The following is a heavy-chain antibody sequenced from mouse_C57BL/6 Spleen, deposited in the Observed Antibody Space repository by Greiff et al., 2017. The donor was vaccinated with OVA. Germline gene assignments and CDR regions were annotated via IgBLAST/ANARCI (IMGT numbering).Heavy chain of an antibody. CDR1: GFTFSDFY. J-gene: IGHJ1*03. CDR3: ARNYYGSSYDWYFDV. Sequence: EVQLVESGGGLVQSGRSLRLSCATSGFTFSDFYMEWVRQAPGKGLKWIAASRNKANDYTTEYSASVKGRFIVSRDTSQSILYLQMNALRAEDTAIYYCARNYYGSSYDWYFDVWGTGTTVTVSS. V-gene: IGHV7-1*01. CDR2: SRNKANDYTT. D-gene: IGHD1-1*01.